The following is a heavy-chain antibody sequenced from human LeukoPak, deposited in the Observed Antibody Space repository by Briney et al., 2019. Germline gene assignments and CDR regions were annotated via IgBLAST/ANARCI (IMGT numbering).Heavy chain of an antibody. CDR3: AKGLSASGRFNAFDI. V-gene: IGHV3-23*01. D-gene: IGHD3-3*01. CDR1: EFTFNNYA. Sequence: SGGSLRLSCVASEFTFNNYAMNWVRQAPGKGLEWVAAISGGAHSTYHADSVRGRFTISRDNSKNTLYLQMNSLRVDDTAVYHCAKGLSASGRFNAFDIWGQGTMVTVPS. CDR2: ISGGAHST. J-gene: IGHJ3*02.